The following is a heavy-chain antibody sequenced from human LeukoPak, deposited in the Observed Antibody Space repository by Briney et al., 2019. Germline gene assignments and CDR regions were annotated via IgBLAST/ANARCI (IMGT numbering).Heavy chain of an antibody. V-gene: IGHV1-2*04. CDR2: INPNSGGT. CDR3: ARDIGEVGAKFNYYYYGMDV. CDR1: GYTFTGYY. D-gene: IGHD1-26*01. Sequence: ASVKVSCKASGYTFTGYYMHWVRQAPGQGLEWMGRINPNSGGTNYAQKFQGWVTMTRDTSISTAYMELSRLRSDDTAVYYCARDIGEVGAKFNYYYYGMDVWGQGTTVTVSS. J-gene: IGHJ6*02.